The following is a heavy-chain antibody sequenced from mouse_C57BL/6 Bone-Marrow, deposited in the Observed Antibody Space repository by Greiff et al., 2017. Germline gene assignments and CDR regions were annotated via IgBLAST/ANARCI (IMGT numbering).Heavy chain of an antibody. CDR2: IDPEIGDT. CDR1: GFTFTDDY. Sequence: EVKLLESGAELVRPGASVKLSCTASGFTFTDDYIHWVNQRPGQGLEWIGWIDPEIGDTEYASEFKGKATITSDTSSSTAYLQLSSLTSEDTAVYYCASYGGDYFDLGGRGTPLTVTS. D-gene: IGHD1-1*02. CDR3: ASYGGDYFDL. J-gene: IGHJ2*01. V-gene: IGHV14-4*01.